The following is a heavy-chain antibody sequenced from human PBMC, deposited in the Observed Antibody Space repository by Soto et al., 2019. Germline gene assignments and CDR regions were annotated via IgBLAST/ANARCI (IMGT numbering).Heavy chain of an antibody. D-gene: IGHD2-2*03. V-gene: IGHV4-34*01. J-gene: IGHJ6*03. CDR3: ARVRGYCSSTSCYASPPYYYYYYYMDV. CDR2: IKHSGST. Sequence: QVQLQQWGAGLLKPSETLSLTCAVYGGSFSGYYWSWIRQPPGKGLEWIGEIKHSGSTNYNPSLKSRVTISVDTSKNQFSLQLSSVTAADTAVYYCARVRGYCSSTSCYASPPYYYYYYYMDVWGKGTTVTVSS. CDR1: GGSFSGYY.